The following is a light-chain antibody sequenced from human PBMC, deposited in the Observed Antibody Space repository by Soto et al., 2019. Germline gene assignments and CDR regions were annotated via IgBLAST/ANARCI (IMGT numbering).Light chain of an antibody. CDR3: QQYGSATRT. CDR1: QSVXSSY. CDR2: CAS. V-gene: IGKV3-20*01. Sequence: EIVLTQCPGTLSLSPGERATLSCRASQSVXSSYTAWHQQNPGQAPGLRTACASSRATGSPDRLSGSGSVTDFTLTISRLEPEYFAAYYCQQYGSATRTFGQGTKVDIK. J-gene: IGKJ1*01.